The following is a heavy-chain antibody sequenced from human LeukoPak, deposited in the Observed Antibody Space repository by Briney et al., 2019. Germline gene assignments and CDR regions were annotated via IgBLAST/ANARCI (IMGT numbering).Heavy chain of an antibody. CDR3: ARVESIVGAAFDY. J-gene: IGHJ4*02. CDR2: ISYDESNK. V-gene: IGHV3-30*04. CDR1: GFTFSSYA. Sequence: GRSLRLSCAASGFTFSSYAMHWVRQAPGKGLEWVAVISYDESNKYYADSVKGRFTISRDNSKNTLYLQMNSLRAEDTAVYYCARVESIVGAAFDYWGQGTLVTVSS. D-gene: IGHD1-26*01.